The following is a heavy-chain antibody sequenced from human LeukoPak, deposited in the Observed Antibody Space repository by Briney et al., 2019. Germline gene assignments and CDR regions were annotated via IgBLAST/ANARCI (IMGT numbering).Heavy chain of an antibody. J-gene: IGHJ4*02. CDR2: MNPNSGNT. CDR3: ARGPWGYYYDSSGYYDY. Sequence: GASVKVSCKASGYTFTSYDINWVRQATGQGLEWMGWMNPNSGNTGYAQKFQGRVTMTRNTSISTAYMELSSLRSEDTAVYYCARGPWGYYYDSSGYYDYWGQGTLVTVSS. V-gene: IGHV1-8*01. D-gene: IGHD3-22*01. CDR1: GYTFTSYD.